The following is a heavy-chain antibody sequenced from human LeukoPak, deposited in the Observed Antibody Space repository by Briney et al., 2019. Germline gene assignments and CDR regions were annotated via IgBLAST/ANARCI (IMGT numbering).Heavy chain of an antibody. J-gene: IGHJ3*01. CDR3: ARDGSTYTINFYQALDV. D-gene: IGHD1-26*01. Sequence: GGSLRLSCAASGFPFSIFGMHWVRQAPGKGLEWVAVWHDDNQKYYAGSVKGRFTISKDNSKNTVYLQMNSLRAEDTATYYCARDGSTYTINFYQALDVWGQGTMVTVS. CDR2: WHDDNQK. CDR1: GFPFSIFG. V-gene: IGHV3-33*01.